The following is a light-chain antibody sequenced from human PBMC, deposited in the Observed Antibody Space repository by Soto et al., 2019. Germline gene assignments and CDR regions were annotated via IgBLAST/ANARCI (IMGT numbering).Light chain of an antibody. V-gene: IGKV3-20*01. CDR1: QSVSYYY. Sequence: EIVLTQSPGTLSLSPGERATLSCRASQSVSYYYLAWYQQKPGQAPRLLIYGASSRATGIPDRFSGSGSGTDFTLTISRLEPEDFAVYYCQHYGSSPYTFGQGTKLEIK. CDR3: QHYGSSPYT. CDR2: GAS. J-gene: IGKJ2*01.